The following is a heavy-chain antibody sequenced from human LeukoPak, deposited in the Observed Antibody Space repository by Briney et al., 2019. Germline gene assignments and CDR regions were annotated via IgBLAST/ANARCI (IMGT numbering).Heavy chain of an antibody. CDR1: GDIISSNSAA. Sequence: PSQTLSLTCAVSGDIISSNSAAWNWIRQSPSRGLEWLGRTYYRGKWYNYYAVSVKSRITINPDTSKNQFSLQLNSVTPEDTAVYYCARVEYTSSWSYFDYWGQGTLVTVSS. D-gene: IGHD6-13*01. J-gene: IGHJ4*02. CDR2: TYYRGKWYN. V-gene: IGHV6-1*01. CDR3: ARVEYTSSWSYFDY.